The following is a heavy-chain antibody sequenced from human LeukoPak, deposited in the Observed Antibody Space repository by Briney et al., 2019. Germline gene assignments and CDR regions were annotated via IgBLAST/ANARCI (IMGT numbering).Heavy chain of an antibody. CDR1: GFPFSASA. J-gene: IGHJ5*02. V-gene: IGHV3-23*01. CDR2: ILSTGTT. CDR3: ATVKYDYGDPVGWFDP. D-gene: IGHD4-17*01. Sequence: GGSLRLSCAASGFPFSASAMTWVRQAPGKGLEWVSHILSTGTTYYADSMRGGFTISRDNSKNTLYLLMTSLRADDTAVYYCATVKYDYGDPVGWFDPWGQGTLVTVSS.